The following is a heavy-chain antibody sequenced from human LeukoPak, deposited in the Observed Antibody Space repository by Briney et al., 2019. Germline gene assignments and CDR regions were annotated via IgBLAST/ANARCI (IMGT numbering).Heavy chain of an antibody. J-gene: IGHJ3*02. V-gene: IGHV1-8*03. Sequence: ASVKVSCKASGYTFTSYDINWVRQATGQGLEWMGWMNPNSGNTGYAQKFQGRVTITRNTSISTAYMELSSLRSEDTAVYYCARKPAGRWRYGLASDIWGQGTMVTVSS. CDR1: GYTFTSYD. D-gene: IGHD5-18*01. CDR3: ARKPAGRWRYGLASDI. CDR2: MNPNSGNT.